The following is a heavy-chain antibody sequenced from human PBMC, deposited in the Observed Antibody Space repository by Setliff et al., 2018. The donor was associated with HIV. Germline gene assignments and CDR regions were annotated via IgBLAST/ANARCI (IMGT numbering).Heavy chain of an antibody. V-gene: IGHV4-4*02. D-gene: IGHD2-2*01. CDR2: IYHSEYT. CDR3: ARGHCSGTNCYGVDYYGMDV. Sequence: PSETLSLTCAVSGGSISRDNWWTWVRQAPGKGLEWIGEIYHSEYTNYNPSLKSRVSMSVDKSKNQFSVKLTSVTAADTAVYYCARGHCSGTNCYGVDYYGMDVWGQGTTVTVSS. J-gene: IGHJ6*02. CDR1: GGSISRDNW.